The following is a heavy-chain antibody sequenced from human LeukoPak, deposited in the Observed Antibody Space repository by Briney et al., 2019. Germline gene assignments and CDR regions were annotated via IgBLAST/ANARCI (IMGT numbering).Heavy chain of an antibody. D-gene: IGHD1-26*01. CDR2: IYTSGST. CDR1: GGSISSYY. CDR3: ARDAPMGATFKTHDAFDI. Sequence: SETLSLTCTVSGGSISSYYWSWIRQPAGKGLEWIGRIYTSGSTNYNPSLKSRVTMSVDTSKNQFSLKLSSVTAADTAVYYCARDAPMGATFKTHDAFDIWGQGTMVTVSS. V-gene: IGHV4-4*07. J-gene: IGHJ3*02.